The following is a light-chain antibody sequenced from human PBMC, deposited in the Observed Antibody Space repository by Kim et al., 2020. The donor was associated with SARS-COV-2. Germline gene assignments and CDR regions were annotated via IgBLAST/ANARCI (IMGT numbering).Light chain of an antibody. CDR3: QVWDSNTVI. J-gene: IGLJ2*01. CDR1: NIGNRV. CDR2: TDS. V-gene: IGLV3-9*01. Sequence: SYELTQPLSVSVALGQTARITCEGNNIGNRVVNWYQQKPGQAPLMVIHTDSNRPSGIPEGFSGSNSGKAATLTISRAHAEDEADYYCQVWDSNTVIFGGGTQLTVL.